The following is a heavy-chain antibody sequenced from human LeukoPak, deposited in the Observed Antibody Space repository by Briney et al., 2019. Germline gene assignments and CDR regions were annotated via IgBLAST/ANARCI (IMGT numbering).Heavy chain of an antibody. V-gene: IGHV3-30*02. CDR1: GFSFRTDG. CDR2: IRYDGSLI. D-gene: IGHD4/OR15-4a*01. CDR3: TRGDDYGSNTRLPKFNWFDP. J-gene: IGHJ5*02. Sequence: PGGSLRLSCVASGFSFRTDGMHWVRQAPGKGLEWVAHIRYDGSLIYYSESAKGRCTISRDNSKSTLYLQMNSLRIDDTAVYYCTRGDDYGSNTRLPKFNWFDPWGQGSLVTVSS.